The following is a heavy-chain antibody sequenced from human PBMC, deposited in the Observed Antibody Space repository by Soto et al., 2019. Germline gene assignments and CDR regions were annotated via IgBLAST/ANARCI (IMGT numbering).Heavy chain of an antibody. CDR1: GFTFSSYG. J-gene: IGHJ6*02. V-gene: IGHV3-33*01. D-gene: IGHD4-17*01. CDR2: IWYDGSNK. Sequence: PGGSLRLSCAASGFTFSSYGMHCVRQAPGKGLEWVAVIWYDGSNKYYADSVKGRFTISRDNSKNTLYLQMNSLRAEDTAVYYCARAQSYGDYRYYYYYYGMDVWGQGTTVTVSS. CDR3: ARAQSYGDYRYYYYYYGMDV.